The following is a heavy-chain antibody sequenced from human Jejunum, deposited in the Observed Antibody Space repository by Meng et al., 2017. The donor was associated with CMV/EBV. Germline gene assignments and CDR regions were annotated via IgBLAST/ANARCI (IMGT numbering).Heavy chain of an antibody. Sequence: QVLLLQSGPGVKNPGASMKVSGKASGYTFGGNYIHWVRQAPGQGLEYMGWIKPNTGSIKYVEKFQGRVTMTRDTSTNTAYMELTRLISDDTAVYYCARDRDGYNTFDYWGQGTLVTVSS. CDR3: ARDRDGYNTFDY. CDR2: IKPNTGSI. J-gene: IGHJ4*02. CDR1: GYTFGGNY. D-gene: IGHD5-24*01. V-gene: IGHV1-2*02.